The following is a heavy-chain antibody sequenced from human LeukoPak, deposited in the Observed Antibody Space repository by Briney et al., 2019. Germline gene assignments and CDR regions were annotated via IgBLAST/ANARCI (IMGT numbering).Heavy chain of an antibody. D-gene: IGHD2-21*02. CDR3: GRGTAIIPGIDY. CDR2: IKQDGNEK. Sequence: GGSLRLSCAASGFTFSSCWMTWVRQAPGKGLEWVANIKQDGNEKYYVDSVKGRFSISRDNAKNSVYLQMNSLRAEDTAVYYCGRGTAIIPGIDYWGQGILVTVSS. CDR1: GFTFSSCW. J-gene: IGHJ4*02. V-gene: IGHV3-7*04.